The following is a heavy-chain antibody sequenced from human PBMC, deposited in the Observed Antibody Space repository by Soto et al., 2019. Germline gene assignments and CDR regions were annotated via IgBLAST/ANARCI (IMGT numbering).Heavy chain of an antibody. D-gene: IGHD5-18*01. CDR2: INHSGST. Sequence: SETLSLTCAVYGGSFSGYYWSWIRQPPGKGLEWIGEINHSGSTNYNPSLKSRVTISVDTSKNQFSLKLSSVTAADTAVHYCARIGVDTAMFGIYYYYYYYMDVWGKGTTVTVSS. J-gene: IGHJ6*03. V-gene: IGHV4-34*01. CDR3: ARIGVDTAMFGIYYYYYYYMDV. CDR1: GGSFSGYY.